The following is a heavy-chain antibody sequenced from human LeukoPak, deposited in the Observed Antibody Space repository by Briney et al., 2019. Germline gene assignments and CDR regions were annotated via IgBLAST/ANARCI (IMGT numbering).Heavy chain of an antibody. V-gene: IGHV1-2*02. D-gene: IGHD3-9*01. Sequence: ASVKVSCKASGYTFTGYYMHWVRQAPGQGLEWMGWINPNSGGTNYAQKFQGRVTMTRDTSISTAYMELSRLRSGDTAVYYCARVASEATYYDILTGHDYYYYGMDVWGQGTTVTVSS. CDR3: ARVASEATYYDILTGHDYYYYGMDV. J-gene: IGHJ6*02. CDR1: GYTFTGYY. CDR2: INPNSGGT.